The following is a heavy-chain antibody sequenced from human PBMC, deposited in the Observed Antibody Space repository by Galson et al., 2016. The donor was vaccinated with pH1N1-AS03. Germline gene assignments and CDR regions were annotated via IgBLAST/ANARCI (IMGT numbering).Heavy chain of an antibody. D-gene: IGHD3-16*02. Sequence: SLRLSCAASGFTLSDYYMSWIRQAPGKGLEWVAVIWHDGSEKYYADSVKGRFTISRDNSKNTLYLQMNSLRAEDTAVYYCARDRHYYDYIWGTYRYDWYFDLWGRGTLVTVSS. J-gene: IGHJ2*01. CDR1: GFTLSDYY. CDR2: IWHDGSEK. CDR3: ARDRHYYDYIWGTYRYDWYFDL. V-gene: IGHV3-33*08.